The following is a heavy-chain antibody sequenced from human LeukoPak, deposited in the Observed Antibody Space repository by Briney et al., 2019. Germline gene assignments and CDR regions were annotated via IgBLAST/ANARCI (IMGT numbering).Heavy chain of an antibody. J-gene: IGHJ4*02. CDR2: IKSKAAGGTA. CDR1: GFTFSNAW. V-gene: IGHV3-15*01. Sequence: GGSLRLSCAPTGFTFSNAWMSWVRQAPGKGLEWVGRIKSKAAGGTADYAAPVKGSFSISRDDSKNTLYLHMYSLKTEDTAVYFCTTGHLVSGGLYANWGQGTLVTVSS. D-gene: IGHD2-2*01. CDR3: TTGHLVSGGLYAN.